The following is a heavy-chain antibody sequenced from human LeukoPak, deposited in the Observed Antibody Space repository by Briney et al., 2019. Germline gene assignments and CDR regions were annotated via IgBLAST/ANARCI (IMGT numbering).Heavy chain of an antibody. Sequence: PSETLSLTCSVSGGSIRTRNHYWGWIRQPPGKGLEWIGSIYQSGTTYYSLALQSRLTLFIDTSSNHFSLKMTSVTAADTGVYYCARHGTAVDGGYSAFDIWGQGTMVTVSP. CDR1: GGSIRTRNHY. CDR3: ARHGTAVDGGYSAFDI. CDR2: IYQSGTT. V-gene: IGHV4-39*01. D-gene: IGHD4-17*01. J-gene: IGHJ3*02.